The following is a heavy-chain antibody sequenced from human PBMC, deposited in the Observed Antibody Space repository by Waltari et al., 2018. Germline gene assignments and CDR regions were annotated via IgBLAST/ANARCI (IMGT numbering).Heavy chain of an antibody. D-gene: IGHD3-10*01. Sequence: QVQLQQWGAGLLKPSETLSLTCAVYGGSFSGYYWRWIRQPPGKGLEWIGEINHRGSTNYNPSLKSRVTISVDTSKNQFSLKLSSVTAADTAVYYCARNYYGSGSSPTYYYMDVWGKGTTVTVSS. CDR3: ARNYYGSGSSPTYYYMDV. CDR2: INHRGST. J-gene: IGHJ6*03. V-gene: IGHV4-34*01. CDR1: GGSFSGYY.